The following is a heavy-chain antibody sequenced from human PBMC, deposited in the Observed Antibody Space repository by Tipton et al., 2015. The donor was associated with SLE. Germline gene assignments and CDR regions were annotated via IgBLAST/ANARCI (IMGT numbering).Heavy chain of an antibody. CDR3: ARGVAYYYDFGALDI. CDR1: GGSFSGYY. Sequence: TLSLTCAVYGGSFSGYYWSWIRQPPGKGLEWIGEIYHSGSTNHNPSLKSRVTISIGTSKNQLSLELSSVTAADTAVYYCARGVAYYYDFGALDIWGQGTMVTVSS. D-gene: IGHD3-22*01. CDR2: IYHSGST. J-gene: IGHJ3*02. V-gene: IGHV4-34*01.